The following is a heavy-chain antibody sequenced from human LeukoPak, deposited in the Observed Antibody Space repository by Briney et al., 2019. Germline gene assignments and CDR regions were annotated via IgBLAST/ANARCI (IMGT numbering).Heavy chain of an antibody. D-gene: IGHD6-19*01. V-gene: IGHV4-59*01. CDR3: ARGFSNGWYQDH. CDR1: GGSMSPYY. CDR2: ISYSGST. Sequence: SETLTLTCTVSGGSMSPYYWSWIRQPPGKGLEWVGFISYSGSTNYNPSLSSRVTMSVDTSKNQFSLKLSSVTAADTAVYYCARGFSNGWYQDHWGQGTLVTVSS. J-gene: IGHJ4*02.